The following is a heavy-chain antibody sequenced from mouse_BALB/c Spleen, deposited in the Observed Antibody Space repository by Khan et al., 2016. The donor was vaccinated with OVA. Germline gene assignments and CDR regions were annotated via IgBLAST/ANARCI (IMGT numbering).Heavy chain of an antibody. CDR2: ISYSGST. V-gene: IGHV3-2*02. Sequence: EVQLQESGPGLVKPSQSLSLTCTVTGCSITSDYAWNWIRQFPGNKLEWMGYISYSGSTSYNPSLKSGVSFTRDTSKNKFFLHLNSVTSEDTATYYCARYLLYYGRGFFDVWGAGTTVTVSS. D-gene: IGHD1-1*01. CDR1: GCSITSDYA. CDR3: ARYLLYYGRGFFDV. J-gene: IGHJ1*01.